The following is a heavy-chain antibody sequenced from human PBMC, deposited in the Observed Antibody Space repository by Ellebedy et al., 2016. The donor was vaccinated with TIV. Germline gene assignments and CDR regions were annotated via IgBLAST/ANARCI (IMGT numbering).Heavy chain of an antibody. V-gene: IGHV3-23*01. J-gene: IGHJ6*02. CDR2: INNGGRTT. Sequence: PGGSLRLSCAASGFSFSNSDMSWVRQAPGKGLEWVSGINNGGRTTSYADSVKGRFTISRDNSRSTLYLQMNSLRAEDSDVYYCAKDMVFGDGKWEIDVWGQGTTVTVSS. CDR3: AKDMVFGDGKWEIDV. CDR1: GFSFSNSD. D-gene: IGHD1-26*01.